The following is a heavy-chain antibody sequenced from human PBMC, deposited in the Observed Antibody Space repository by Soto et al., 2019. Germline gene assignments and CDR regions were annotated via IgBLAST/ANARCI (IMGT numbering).Heavy chain of an antibody. CDR1: GFTFSSYD. CDR2: IGTAGDT. Sequence: EVQLVESGGGLVQPGGSLRLSCAASGFTFSSYDMHWVRQATGKGLEWVSGIGTAGDTYYPGSVKGRFTISRENAKNSLYLQMNSLRAGDTAVYYCARGLTLGFGDRFGMDVWGQGTTVTVSS. CDR3: ARGLTLGFGDRFGMDV. J-gene: IGHJ6*02. D-gene: IGHD3-10*01. V-gene: IGHV3-13*04.